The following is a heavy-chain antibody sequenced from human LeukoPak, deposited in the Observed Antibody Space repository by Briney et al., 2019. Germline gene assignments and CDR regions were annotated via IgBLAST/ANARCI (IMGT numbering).Heavy chain of an antibody. CDR3: TTRLQITTILDY. CDR1: GFTFSNAW. V-gene: IGHV3-15*07. CDR2: IKSKTDGGTT. D-gene: IGHD3-22*01. Sequence: GGSLRLSCAASGFTFSNAWMNWVRQAPGKGLEWVGRIKSKTDGGTTDYAAPVKGGFTISRDDSKNTLCLQMNSLKTEDTAVYYCTTRLQITTILDYWGQGTLVTVSS. J-gene: IGHJ4*02.